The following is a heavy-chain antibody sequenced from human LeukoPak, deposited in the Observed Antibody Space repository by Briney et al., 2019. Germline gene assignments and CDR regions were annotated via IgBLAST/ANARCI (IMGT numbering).Heavy chain of an antibody. CDR3: ARVNSIYPAVAGYFDY. D-gene: IGHD6-19*01. CDR1: GFTFSSYA. J-gene: IGHJ4*02. CDR2: ISYDGSNK. Sequence: GRSLRLSCAASGFTFSSYAMHWVRQAPGKGLEWVAVISYDGSNKYYADSVKGRFTISRDNSKNTLYLQMNSLRAEDTAVYYCARVNSIYPAVAGYFDYWGQGTLVTVSS. V-gene: IGHV3-30-3*01.